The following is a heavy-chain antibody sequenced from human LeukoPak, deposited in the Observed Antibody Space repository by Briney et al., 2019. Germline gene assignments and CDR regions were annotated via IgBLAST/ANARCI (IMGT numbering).Heavy chain of an antibody. V-gene: IGHV3-48*02. CDR2: ISTSGSTI. CDR1: GFTFSSYG. J-gene: IGHJ1*01. CDR3: ASWSVVVATKYFQH. D-gene: IGHD2-15*01. Sequence: PGGSLRLSCAASGFTFSSYGMSWVRQAPGKGLEWISYISTSGSTIYYADSVKGRFTISRDSAKNSLYLQMNSPRDEDTAVFYCASWSVVVATKYFQHWGQGTLVTVSS.